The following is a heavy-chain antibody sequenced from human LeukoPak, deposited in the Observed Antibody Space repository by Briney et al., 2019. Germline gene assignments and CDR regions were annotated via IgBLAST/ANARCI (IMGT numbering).Heavy chain of an antibody. CDR3: ARDRGTMIVDY. Sequence: PSETLSLTCTVSGGSISSYYWSWIRQPPGKGLEWIGYIYYSGSTNYNPSLKSRVTISVDTSKNQFSLKLSSVTAADTAVYYCARDRGTMIVDYWGQGTLVTVSS. D-gene: IGHD3-22*01. CDR1: GGSISSYY. V-gene: IGHV4-59*01. CDR2: IYYSGST. J-gene: IGHJ4*02.